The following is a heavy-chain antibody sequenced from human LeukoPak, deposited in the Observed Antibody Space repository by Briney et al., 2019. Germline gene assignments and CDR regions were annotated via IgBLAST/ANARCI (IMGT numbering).Heavy chain of an antibody. D-gene: IGHD5-18*01. V-gene: IGHV1-69*05. CDR2: IIPIFGTA. J-gene: IGHJ5*02. CDR1: GGTFSSYA. Sequence: ASAKVSCKASGGTFSSYAISWVRQAPGQGLEWMGGIIPIFGTANYAQKFQGRVTITTDESTSTAYMELSSLRSEDTAVYYCARVGLDTAMVTGYWFDPWGQGTLVTVSS. CDR3: ARVGLDTAMVTGYWFDP.